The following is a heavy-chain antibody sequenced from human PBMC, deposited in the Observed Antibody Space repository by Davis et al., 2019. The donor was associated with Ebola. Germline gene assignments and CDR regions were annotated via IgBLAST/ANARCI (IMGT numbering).Heavy chain of an antibody. Sequence: ASVKVSCKASGYTFTSYGISWVRQAPGQGLEWMGWISAYNGNTNYAQKLQGRVTMTTDTSTSTAYMELRSLRSDDTAVYYCARDLPTEYYDILTGYLNWFDPWGQGTLVTVSS. V-gene: IGHV1-18*01. D-gene: IGHD3-9*01. CDR1: GYTFTSYG. CDR3: ARDLPTEYYDILTGYLNWFDP. J-gene: IGHJ5*02. CDR2: ISAYNGNT.